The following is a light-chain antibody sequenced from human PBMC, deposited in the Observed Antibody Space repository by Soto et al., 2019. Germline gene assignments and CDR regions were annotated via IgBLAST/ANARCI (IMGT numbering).Light chain of an antibody. CDR1: QSLLHSNGNIY. J-gene: IGKJ1*01. CDR2: LGS. CDR3: MQAIQAPRT. Sequence: DIVLTQSPLSLLFTPGEPSSISCSSSQSLLHSNGNIYLDWYLQKPGQSPQLLIYLGSIRASGVPDRFSGSGSGTDFTLKITRVEAEDVGVYYCMQAIQAPRTFGLGTKVEIK. V-gene: IGKV2-28*01.